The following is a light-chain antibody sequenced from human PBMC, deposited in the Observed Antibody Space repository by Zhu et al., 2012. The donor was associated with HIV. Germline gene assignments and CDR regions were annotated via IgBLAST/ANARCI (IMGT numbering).Light chain of an antibody. CDR1: QGIPNW. CDR3: QQYNSYSPWA. Sequence: DIQMPQSPSTLSASVGGTVTITCRASQGIPNWVAWYQQRPGEAPKLLIYKASRLQSGVPSRFSGSGSGTEYTLTITSLQPEDFATYYCQQYNSYSPWAFGQGTKVEIK. V-gene: IGKV1-5*03. J-gene: IGKJ1*01. CDR2: KAS.